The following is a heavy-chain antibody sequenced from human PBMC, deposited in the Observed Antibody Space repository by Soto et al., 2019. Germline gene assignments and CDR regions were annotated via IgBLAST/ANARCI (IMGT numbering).Heavy chain of an antibody. V-gene: IGHV3-23*01. D-gene: IGHD6-19*01. CDR1: GFIFSSYA. CDR3: AKRFAYSSGLDGFDI. J-gene: IGHJ3*02. Sequence: GGSLRLSCVASGFIFSSYAMTWVRQAPGKGLEWVSGLSGSGGTTHYADSVKGRFTISRDNSKNTLYLQMNSLRAEDSAVYYCAKRFAYSSGLDGFDIWGQGTMVTVSS. CDR2: LSGSGGTT.